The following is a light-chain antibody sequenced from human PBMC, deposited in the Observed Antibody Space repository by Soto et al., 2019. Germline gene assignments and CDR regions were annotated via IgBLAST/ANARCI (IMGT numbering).Light chain of an antibody. CDR2: DAS. J-gene: IGKJ4*01. CDR1: QRISTN. Sequence: EIVLTPSPDTLSVCPGEKATLSFRASQRISTNLAWYQHKPGQAPRLLIYDASSRATGIPDRFSGGGSGTDFTLTISRLEPEDFAVYYCQQFSSYPLTFGGGTKVDIK. CDR3: QQFSSYPLT. V-gene: IGKV3-20*01.